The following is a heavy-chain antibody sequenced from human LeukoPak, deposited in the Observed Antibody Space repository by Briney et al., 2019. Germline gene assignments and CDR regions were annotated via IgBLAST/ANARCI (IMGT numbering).Heavy chain of an antibody. CDR3: ARRRYFDWYFDAFDI. Sequence: SETLSLTCTVSGGSISSYYWSWIRQPPGKGLEWIGYIYYSGSTNYNPSLKSRVTISVDTSKNQFSLKLSSVTAADTAVYYCARRRYFDWYFDAFDIWGQGTMVTVSS. J-gene: IGHJ3*02. CDR1: GGSISSYY. CDR2: IYYSGST. D-gene: IGHD3-9*01. V-gene: IGHV4-59*08.